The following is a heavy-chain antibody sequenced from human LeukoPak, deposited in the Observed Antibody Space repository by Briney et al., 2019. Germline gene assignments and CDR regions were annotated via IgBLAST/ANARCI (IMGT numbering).Heavy chain of an antibody. Sequence: GASVKVSCKASGYTFTGYYMHWVRQAPGQGLEWMGWINPNSGGTNYAQTFQGRVTMTRDTSISTAYMELSRLRSDDTAVYYCARGNVDTAMANYWGQGTLVTVSS. V-gene: IGHV1-2*02. CDR3: ARGNVDTAMANY. CDR2: INPNSGGT. CDR1: GYTFTGYY. J-gene: IGHJ4*02. D-gene: IGHD5-18*01.